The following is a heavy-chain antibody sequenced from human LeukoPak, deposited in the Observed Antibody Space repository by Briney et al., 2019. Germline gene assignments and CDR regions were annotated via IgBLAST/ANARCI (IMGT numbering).Heavy chain of an antibody. CDR3: AKELWFVNSYYFDY. D-gene: IGHD3-10*01. J-gene: IGHJ4*02. V-gene: IGHV3-30*18. CDR1: GFTFSSYG. Sequence: GGSLRLSCAASGFTFSSYGMHWVRQAPGKGLEWVAVISDDGGDKYYADSVKGRFTISRDNSKNTLYLQMNSLRAEDTAVYYCAKELWFVNSYYFDYWGLGTLVTVSS. CDR2: ISDDGGDK.